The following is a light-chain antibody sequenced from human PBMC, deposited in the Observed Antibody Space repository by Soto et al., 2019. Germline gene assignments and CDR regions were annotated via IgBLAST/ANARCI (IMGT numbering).Light chain of an antibody. CDR1: SGHSSYA. CDR3: QTWGTGIHYV. CDR2: LNSDGSH. Sequence: QLVLTQSPSASASLGASVKLTCTLSSGHSSYAIARHQQQPEKGPRYLMKLNSDGSHSKGDGIPDRFSGSSSGAERYLTISSLQSEDEADYYCQTWGTGIHYVFGTGTQLTVL. J-gene: IGLJ1*01. V-gene: IGLV4-69*01.